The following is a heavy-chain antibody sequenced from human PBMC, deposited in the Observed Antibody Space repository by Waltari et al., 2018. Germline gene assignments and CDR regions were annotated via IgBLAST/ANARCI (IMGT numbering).Heavy chain of an antibody. D-gene: IGHD6-13*01. CDR1: GGSISSYY. J-gene: IGHJ4*02. CDR3: ARESGPAAGTWGFDY. Sequence: QVQLQESGPGLVKPSETLSLTCTVSGGSISSYYWSWIRQPPGKGLEWIGYIYYSGSTNSNPSRKSRVTISVDTSRNQFSLKLSSVTAADTAVYYCARESGPAAGTWGFDYWGQGTLVTVSS. V-gene: IGHV4-59*01. CDR2: IYYSGST.